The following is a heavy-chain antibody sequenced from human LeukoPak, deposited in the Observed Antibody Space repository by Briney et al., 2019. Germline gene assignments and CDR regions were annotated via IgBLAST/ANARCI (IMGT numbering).Heavy chain of an antibody. J-gene: IGHJ1*01. V-gene: IGHV3-48*03. D-gene: IGHD3-22*01. CDR2: IRVCGSSI. Sequence: GVSVRLSCAASGFTFSSYEMNWVRQAPGKGLEWVSYIRVCGSSIYYADSVKGRFTISRDNAKNSLYVQMYSLRAEDTAVYYCARGGYYDSSGYYYGGYFHHWGQGTLVTSST. CDR3: ARGGYYDSSGYYYGGYFHH. CDR1: GFTFSSYE.